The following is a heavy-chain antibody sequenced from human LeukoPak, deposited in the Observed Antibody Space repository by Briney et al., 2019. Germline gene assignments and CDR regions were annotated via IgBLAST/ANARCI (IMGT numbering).Heavy chain of an antibody. J-gene: IGHJ4*02. CDR2: INPNSGGT. CDR3: ARPYTVYDFWSGYYCYFDY. V-gene: IGHV1-2*02. D-gene: IGHD3-3*01. Sequence: WASVKVSCKASGYTFTGYYMHWVRQAPGQGLEWMGWINPNSGGTNYAQKFQGRVTMTRDTSISTAYMELSRLRSDDTAVYYCARPYTVYDFWSGYYCYFDYWGQGTLVTVSS. CDR1: GYTFTGYY.